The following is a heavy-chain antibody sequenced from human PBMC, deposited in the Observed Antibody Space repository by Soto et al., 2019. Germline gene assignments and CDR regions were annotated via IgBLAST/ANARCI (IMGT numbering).Heavy chain of an antibody. CDR2: ISTYTGNT. J-gene: IGHJ6*02. CDR3: ARGYYYGSGRPAPGGMDV. V-gene: IGHV1-18*01. CDR1: GYTFTNYD. D-gene: IGHD3-10*01. Sequence: QVHLVQSGAEVKKPGASVKVSCKASGYTFTNYDINWVRQAPGQGLEWMGWISTYTGNTNYAQKLQGRVTRTTDTXTXTXXMELRCLRSDDTAVYYCARGYYYGSGRPAPGGMDVWGQGTTVTVSS.